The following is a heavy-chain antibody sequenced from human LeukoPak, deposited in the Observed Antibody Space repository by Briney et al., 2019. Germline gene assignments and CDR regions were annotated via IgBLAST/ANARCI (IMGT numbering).Heavy chain of an antibody. Sequence: SETLSLTCAVYGGSFSGYYWSWIRQPPGKGLEWIGEINHSGSTNYNPSLESRVTISVDTSKNQFSLKLSSVTAADTAVYYCARRRSYYDSSGYNYSNWFYPWGQGTLVTVSS. CDR2: INHSGST. CDR1: GGSFSGYY. D-gene: IGHD3-22*01. V-gene: IGHV4-34*01. CDR3: ARRRSYYDSSGYNYSNWFYP. J-gene: IGHJ5*02.